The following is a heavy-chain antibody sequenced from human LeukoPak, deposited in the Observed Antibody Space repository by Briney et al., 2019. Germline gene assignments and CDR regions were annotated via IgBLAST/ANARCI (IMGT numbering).Heavy chain of an antibody. CDR1: GFTFSSYW. CDR3: ARGERQLWPRSGMDV. Sequence: GGSLRLSCAASGFTFSSYWMHWVRHAPGKGLVWVSRINSDGSSTIYADSVKGRFTISRDNAKNTLYLQMNSLRAEDTAVYYCARGERQLWPRSGMDVWGQGTTVTVSS. V-gene: IGHV3-74*01. CDR2: INSDGSST. D-gene: IGHD5-18*01. J-gene: IGHJ6*02.